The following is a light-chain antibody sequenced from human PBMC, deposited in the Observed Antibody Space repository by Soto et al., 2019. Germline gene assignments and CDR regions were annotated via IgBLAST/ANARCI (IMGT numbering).Light chain of an antibody. J-gene: IGKJ4*01. CDR2: DAT. Sequence: DIQMTQSPSSLSASVGDRVTITCRASQDISNFLNRYQQKTGKAPKLLIYDATKLETGVPSRFSGGGSGTDFTFTISSLQLEDIATYYCQQHDNLPAFGGGTRVDIK. CDR1: QDISNF. V-gene: IGKV1-33*01. CDR3: QQHDNLPA.